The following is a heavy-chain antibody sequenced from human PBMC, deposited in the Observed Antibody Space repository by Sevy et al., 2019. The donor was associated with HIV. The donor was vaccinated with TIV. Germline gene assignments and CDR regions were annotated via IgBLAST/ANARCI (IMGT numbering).Heavy chain of an antibody. CDR1: GVSVSSGEYY. V-gene: IGHV4-61*08. CDR2: VYFSGYT. CDR3: ATDQYYDIVTGLFGVDV. D-gene: IGHD3-9*01. J-gene: IGHJ6*02. Sequence: SETLSLTCTVSGVSVSSGEYYWTWLRQPPGKGLEWIGYVYFSGYTNYNPSLKSRVTISIDTSKNQFSLKLSSVTAADTAVYYCATDQYYDIVTGLFGVDVWGQGTTVTVSS.